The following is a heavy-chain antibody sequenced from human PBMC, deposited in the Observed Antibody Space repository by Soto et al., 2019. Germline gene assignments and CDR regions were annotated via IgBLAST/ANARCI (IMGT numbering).Heavy chain of an antibody. CDR3: ARVPGGSSGWYPRGNYYGMDV. CDR2: ISYDGSNK. D-gene: IGHD6-19*01. CDR1: GFTFSSYA. V-gene: IGHV3-30-3*01. J-gene: IGHJ6*02. Sequence: GGSLRLSCAASGFTFSSYAMHWVRQAPGKGLEWVAVISYDGSNKYYADSVKGRFTISRDNSKNTLYLRMNSLRAEDTAVYYCARVPGGSSGWYPRGNYYGMDVWGQGTTVTVSS.